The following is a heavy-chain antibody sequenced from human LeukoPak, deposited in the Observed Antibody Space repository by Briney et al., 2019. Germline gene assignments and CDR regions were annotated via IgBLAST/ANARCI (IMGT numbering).Heavy chain of an antibody. D-gene: IGHD3-22*01. J-gene: IGHJ6*02. V-gene: IGHV4-34*01. Sequence: SETLSLTCAVYGGSFSGYYWSWIRQPPGKGLEWIGEINHSGSTNYNPSLKSRVTISVDTSKNQFSLKLSSVTAADTAVYYCARDAPDSSRGYYYYGMDVWGQGTTVTVSS. CDR2: INHSGST. CDR3: ARDAPDSSRGYYYYGMDV. CDR1: GGSFSGYY.